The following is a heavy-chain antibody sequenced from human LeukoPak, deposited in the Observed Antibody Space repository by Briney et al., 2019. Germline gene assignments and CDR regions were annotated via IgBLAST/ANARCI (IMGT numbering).Heavy chain of an antibody. J-gene: IGHJ4*02. Sequence: GGSLRLSCAAPGFTFSSYGMSWVRQAPGKGLEWVSAISGSGGTTYYADSVKGRFTISRDNSKSTLYLQMNSLRGEDTAVYYCAKEGGYFGSGSSCDFWGQGTLVTVSS. CDR2: ISGSGGTT. D-gene: IGHD3-10*01. CDR1: GFTFSSYG. CDR3: AKEGGYFGSGSSCDF. V-gene: IGHV3-23*01.